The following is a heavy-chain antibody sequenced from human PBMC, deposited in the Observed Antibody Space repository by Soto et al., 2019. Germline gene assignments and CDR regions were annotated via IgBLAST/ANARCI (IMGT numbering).Heavy chain of an antibody. CDR1: GGTFSSYA. CDR3: ATLPGDSSGSPTLDY. CDR2: IIPIFGTA. Sequence: ASVKVSCKASGGTFSSYAISWVRQAPGQGLEWMGGIIPIFGTANYAQKFQGRVTITADESTSTAYMELSSLRSEDTAVYYCATLPGDSSGSPTLDYWGQGTLVTVSS. D-gene: IGHD3-22*01. J-gene: IGHJ4*02. V-gene: IGHV1-69*13.